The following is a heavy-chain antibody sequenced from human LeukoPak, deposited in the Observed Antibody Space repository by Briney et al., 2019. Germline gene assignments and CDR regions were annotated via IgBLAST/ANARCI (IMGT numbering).Heavy chain of an antibody. CDR1: GGTFSTFA. Sequence: ASVKVSCKASGGTFSTFAISWVRQAPGQGLEWMGWISAYNGNTNYAQKLQGRVTMTTDTSTSTAYMELRSLRSDDTAVYYCARDLAGSYYYDSSGYWDYYYMDVWGKGTTVTVSS. D-gene: IGHD3-22*01. CDR3: ARDLAGSYYYDSSGYWDYYYMDV. V-gene: IGHV1-18*01. J-gene: IGHJ6*03. CDR2: ISAYNGNT.